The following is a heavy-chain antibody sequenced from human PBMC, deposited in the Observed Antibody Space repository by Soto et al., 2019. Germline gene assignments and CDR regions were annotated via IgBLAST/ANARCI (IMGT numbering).Heavy chain of an antibody. Sequence: SSVKVSCKASGYTFTSYGISWVRQAPGQGLEWMGWISAYNGNTNCAQKLQGRVTMTTDTSTSTAYMELRSLRSDDTAVYYCARNYYDFWSGYRDWFDPWGQGTLVTVSS. V-gene: IGHV1-18*04. J-gene: IGHJ5*02. CDR3: ARNYYDFWSGYRDWFDP. CDR2: ISAYNGNT. CDR1: GYTFTSYG. D-gene: IGHD3-3*01.